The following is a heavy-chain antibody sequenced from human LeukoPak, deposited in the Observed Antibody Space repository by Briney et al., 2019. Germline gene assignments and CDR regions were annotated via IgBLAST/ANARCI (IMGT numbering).Heavy chain of an antibody. Sequence: PGRALRLSCAASGFTFSSYGMHWVRQAPGKGLDWVAVISNDESNRYYAGSVKGRFTISRDNSKNTLYLQMDSLRAEDTAVYYCAKECGGSCQRRTFDYWGQGTLVTVSS. V-gene: IGHV3-30*18. J-gene: IGHJ4*02. CDR2: ISNDESNR. CDR3: AKECGGSCQRRTFDY. CDR1: GFTFSSYG. D-gene: IGHD2-15*01.